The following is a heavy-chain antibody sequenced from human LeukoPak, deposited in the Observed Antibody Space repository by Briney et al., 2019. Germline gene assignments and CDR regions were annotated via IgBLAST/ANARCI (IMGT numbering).Heavy chain of an antibody. V-gene: IGHV4-39*07. Sequence: SETLSLTCTVSGGSISNSNYYWGWIRQPPGKGLEWIGSIYYSGTTYYNPSLKSRVTISVDASKNQFSLKLSSVTAADTAMYYCARIKAGSTYYFDFWGQGTLVTVSS. CDR3: ARIKAGSTYYFDF. J-gene: IGHJ4*02. CDR1: GGSISNSNYY. D-gene: IGHD2-21*01. CDR2: IYYSGTT.